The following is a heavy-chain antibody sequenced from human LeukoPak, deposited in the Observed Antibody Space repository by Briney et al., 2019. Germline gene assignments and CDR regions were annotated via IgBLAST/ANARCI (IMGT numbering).Heavy chain of an antibody. D-gene: IGHD2-15*01. Sequence: SETLSFTCSGSGGSVSSYYWSWIRQPARNGLEWIGRIYTGGSNNYNPSLKSRVTMSVDTSKNQFSLKLSSVTAADTAVYYCASWVVAAPPDAFDIWGQGTMVTVSS. J-gene: IGHJ3*02. V-gene: IGHV4-4*07. CDR2: IYTGGSN. CDR1: GGSVSSYY. CDR3: ASWVVAAPPDAFDI.